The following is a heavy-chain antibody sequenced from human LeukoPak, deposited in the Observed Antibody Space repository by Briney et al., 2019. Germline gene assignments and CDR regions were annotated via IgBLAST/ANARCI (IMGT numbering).Heavy chain of an antibody. V-gene: IGHV4-61*02. CDR1: GGSISSGSYY. J-gene: IGHJ2*01. CDR3: ARQYGTGWYYFWYFDL. D-gene: IGHD6-19*01. Sequence: SQTLSLTCTVSGGSISSGSYYWSWIRQPAGKGLEWIGRIYTSGSTNYNPSLKSRVTISVDTSKNQFSLKLSSVTAADTAVCYCARQYGTGWYYFWYFDLWGRGTLVTVSS. CDR2: IYTSGST.